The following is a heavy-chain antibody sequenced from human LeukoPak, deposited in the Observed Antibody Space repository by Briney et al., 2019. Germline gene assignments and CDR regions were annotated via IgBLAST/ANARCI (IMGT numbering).Heavy chain of an antibody. Sequence: ASVKVSCKASGYTFTSYHMHWVRQAPGQGLEWMGIINPSGGSTSYAQKFQGRVTMTRDTSTSTVYMELSSLRSEDTAVYYCARDREKGGSGSYYDYYYMDVWGKGTTVTISS. J-gene: IGHJ6*03. CDR1: GYTFTSYH. CDR3: ARDREKGGSGSYYDYYYMDV. D-gene: IGHD1-26*01. CDR2: INPSGGST. V-gene: IGHV1-46*01.